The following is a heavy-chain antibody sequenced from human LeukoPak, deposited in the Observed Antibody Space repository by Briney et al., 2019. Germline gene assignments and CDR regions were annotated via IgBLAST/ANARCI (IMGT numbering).Heavy chain of an antibody. CDR3: ARLLGATMRYFDY. J-gene: IGHJ4*02. D-gene: IGHD1-26*01. V-gene: IGHV4-59*01. Sequence: PSETLSLTCAVYGGSFSDYYWTWIRQPPGKGLEWIGYIYYSGSTNYNPSLKSRVTISVDTSKNQFSLKLSSVTAAGTAVCYCARLLGATMRYFDYWGQGTLVTVSS. CDR1: GGSFSDYY. CDR2: IYYSGST.